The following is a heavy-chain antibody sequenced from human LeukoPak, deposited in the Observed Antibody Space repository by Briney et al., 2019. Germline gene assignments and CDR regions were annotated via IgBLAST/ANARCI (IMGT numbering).Heavy chain of an antibody. J-gene: IGHJ6*02. V-gene: IGHV3-48*03. CDR3: KGFIPYGMDV. CDR1: GFTFSSYE. CDR2: ISGGGSPI. D-gene: IGHD3-16*01. Sequence: PGGSLRLSCAASGFTFSSYEMNWVRQAPGKGLEWISYISGGGSPIYYADSVKGRFTISRDNAKNSLYLQMNSLRAEDTAVYYCKGFIPYGMDVWGQGTTVTVSS.